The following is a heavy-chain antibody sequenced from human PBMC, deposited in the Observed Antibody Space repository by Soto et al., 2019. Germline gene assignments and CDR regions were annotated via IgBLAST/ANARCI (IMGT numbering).Heavy chain of an antibody. J-gene: IGHJ4*02. CDR1: GGSMRNYF. Sequence: SETLSLTCTVSGGSMRNYFWTWIRQSPGKGLEWIGYIHYSGTTSFFPSYNPSLRSRVTISEDTSKNQFSLKLLSVTTADTAVYFCAAGEASSRNLAPYYLDFWGQGTLVTVSS. CDR2: IHYSGTT. D-gene: IGHD6-13*01. V-gene: IGHV4-59*01. CDR3: AAGEASSRNLAPYYLDF.